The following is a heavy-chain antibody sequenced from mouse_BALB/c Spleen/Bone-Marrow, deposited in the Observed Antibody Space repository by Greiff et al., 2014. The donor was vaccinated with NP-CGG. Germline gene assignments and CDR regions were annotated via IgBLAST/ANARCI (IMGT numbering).Heavy chain of an antibody. Sequence: VQLQQSGPELVKPGASVKVSCKAPGYAFTNYNMNWVKQSHGKSLEWIGYIDPYSGGTNYNQKFRGKATLTVDKSSSTAYMHLNSLTSEDSAVYYCSRGVLAYFDYWGQGTTLTVSS. V-gene: IGHV1S135*01. D-gene: IGHD2-14*01. CDR2: IDPYSGGT. CDR3: SRGVLAYFDY. CDR1: GYAFTNYN. J-gene: IGHJ2*01.